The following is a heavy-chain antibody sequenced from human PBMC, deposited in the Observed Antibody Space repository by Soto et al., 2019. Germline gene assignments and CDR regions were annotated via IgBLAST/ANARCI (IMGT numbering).Heavy chain of an antibody. CDR2: IYYSGST. V-gene: IGHV4-31*03. J-gene: IGHJ5*02. CDR3: ARGVLRFLERDNWFDP. D-gene: IGHD3-3*01. CDR1: GGSISSGGYY. Sequence: PSETLSLTCTVSGGSISSGGYYWSWIRQHPGKGLEWIGYIYYSGSTYYNPSLKSRVTISVDTSKNQFSLKLSSVTAADTAVYYCARGVLRFLERDNWFDPWGQGTLVTVSS.